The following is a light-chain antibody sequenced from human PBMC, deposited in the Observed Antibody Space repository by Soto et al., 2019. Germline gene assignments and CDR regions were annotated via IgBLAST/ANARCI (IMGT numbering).Light chain of an antibody. Sequence: EIHMTQSPATLSTTTGHGVIITCRASESISNWLAWYQQKPGKAPNLLIYKASSLKSGVPLRFSGSGSGTEFTITINILQPDDFASYYCQQYDNSRTFGQGTKVDIK. V-gene: IGKV1-5*03. CDR2: KAS. CDR1: ESISNW. CDR3: QQYDNSRT. J-gene: IGKJ1*01.